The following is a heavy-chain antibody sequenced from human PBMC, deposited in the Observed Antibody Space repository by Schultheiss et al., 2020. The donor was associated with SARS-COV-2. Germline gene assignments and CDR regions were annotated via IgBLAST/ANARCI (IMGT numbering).Heavy chain of an antibody. CDR1: GYTFTSYG. CDR3: ARQLNGDYEGAGCFDL. Sequence: ASVKVSCKASGYTFTSYGISWVRQAPGQGLKWMGWINPNSVGTNSAPKFQGWVTLTRDTSISTAYMELSRLRSDDTAVYYCARQLNGDYEGAGCFDLWGRGTLVTVSS. J-gene: IGHJ2*01. D-gene: IGHD4-17*01. CDR2: INPNSVGT. V-gene: IGHV1-2*04.